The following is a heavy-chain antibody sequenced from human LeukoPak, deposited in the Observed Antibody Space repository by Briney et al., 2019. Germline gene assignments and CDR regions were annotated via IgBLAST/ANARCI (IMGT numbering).Heavy chain of an antibody. CDR2: ISSSSSTI. CDR3: ARELRVKSYDSSGRHY. CDR1: GFTFSSYS. D-gene: IGHD3-22*01. J-gene: IGHJ4*02. V-gene: IGHV3-48*01. Sequence: WGSLRLSCAASGFTFSSYSMNWVRQAPGKGLEWVSYISSSSSTIYYADSVKGRFTISRDNAKNSLYLQMNSLRAEDTAVYYCARELRVKSYDSSGRHYWGQGTLVTVSS.